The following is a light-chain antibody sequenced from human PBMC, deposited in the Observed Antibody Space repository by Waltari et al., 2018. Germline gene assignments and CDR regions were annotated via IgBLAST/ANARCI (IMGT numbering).Light chain of an antibody. Sequence: DIVMTQSPLSLSVTPGEPASISCRYSQSLLHSSGNTFLDWYLQQPGQSPQLLIYLISNRASGVPDRFSVSGSGTDLTLKISRVEAEDVGVYFCMQARQTPWTFGQGTKVEIK. CDR3: MQARQTPWT. CDR1: QSLLHSSGNTF. CDR2: LIS. J-gene: IGKJ1*01. V-gene: IGKV2-28*01.